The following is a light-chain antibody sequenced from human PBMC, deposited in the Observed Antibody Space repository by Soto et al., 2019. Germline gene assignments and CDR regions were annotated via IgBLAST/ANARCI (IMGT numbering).Light chain of an antibody. CDR3: SSYTCSSTLKVV. CDR2: DVS. V-gene: IGLV2-14*01. CDR1: SSDVGGYNY. J-gene: IGLJ2*01. Sequence: QSALTQPASVSGSPGQSITISCTGTSSDVGGYNYVSWYQQHPGKAPKLMIYDVSNRPSGVSNRFSGSKSGNTASLTISGLQAEDEADYYCSSYTCSSTLKVVFGGGIKLTVL.